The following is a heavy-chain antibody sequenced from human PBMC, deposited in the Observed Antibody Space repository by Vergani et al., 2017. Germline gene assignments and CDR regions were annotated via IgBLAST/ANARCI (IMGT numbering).Heavy chain of an antibody. CDR3: ARSRPYCTSGSCPAI. CDR1: GKSIRSGSHY. Sequence: QVNLQESGPGLLKPSQTLSLTCTVSGKSIRSGSHYWSWIRQPAGKGPEWIGHIHTGGSTDLNPSFKSRVSISVDTSKSQFSLKLNSVTVADTAVYYCARSRPYCTSGSCPAIWGQGTLVTGSS. D-gene: IGHD2-15*01. J-gene: IGHJ4*01. V-gene: IGHV4-61*02. CDR2: IHTGGST.